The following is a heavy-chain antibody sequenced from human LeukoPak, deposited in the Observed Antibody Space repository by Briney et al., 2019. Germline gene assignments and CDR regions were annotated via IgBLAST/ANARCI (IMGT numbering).Heavy chain of an antibody. J-gene: IGHJ4*02. CDR2: IVPIFGTA. D-gene: IGHD5-24*01. Sequence: ASVKVSCKASGGTFSSYAISWVRQAPGQGLEWMGGIVPIFGTANYAQKFQGRVTITADESTSTAYMGLSSLRSEDTAVYYCAIKRGRDGYNLGYWGQGTLVTVSS. CDR1: GGTFSSYA. CDR3: AIKRGRDGYNLGY. V-gene: IGHV1-69*13.